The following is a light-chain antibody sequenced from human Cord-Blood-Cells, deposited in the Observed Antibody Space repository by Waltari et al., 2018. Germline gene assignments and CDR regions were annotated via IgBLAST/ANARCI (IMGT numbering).Light chain of an antibody. CDR2: GAA. V-gene: IGKV3D-15*01. J-gene: IGKJ4*01. CDR3: QQYNNWPPAT. CDR1: QSVSSN. Sequence: EIVMTQSPATLSLSPGDRATLSCRASQSVSSNLAWYQQKPGQAPRLLIYGAATRATGIPARFSGSGSGTEFTLTISSLQSEDFAVYYCQQYNNWPPATFGGGTKVEIK.